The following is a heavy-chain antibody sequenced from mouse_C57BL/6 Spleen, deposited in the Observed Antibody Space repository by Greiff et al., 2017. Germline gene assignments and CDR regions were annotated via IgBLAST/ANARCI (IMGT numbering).Heavy chain of an antibody. Sequence: EVKLVESGGGLVQPGASLRLSCAASGFTFTDYYMSWVRQPPGKAPEWLALLRNKANGYTTEYTASVKGRFTISRDNSQNILYLQMNTLRAEDSATYYCVKASHYYGSYWYFDVWGTGTTVTVSS. V-gene: IGHV7-4*01. CDR3: VKASHYYGSYWYFDV. J-gene: IGHJ1*03. CDR1: GFTFTDYY. CDR2: LRNKANGYTT. D-gene: IGHD1-1*01.